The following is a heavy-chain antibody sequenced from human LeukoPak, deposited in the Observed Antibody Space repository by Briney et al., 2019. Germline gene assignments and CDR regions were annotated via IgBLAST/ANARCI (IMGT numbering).Heavy chain of an antibody. CDR1: GFTFTSSA. V-gene: IGHV1-58*01. J-gene: IGHJ4*02. Sequence: SVKVSCKASGFTFTSSAVQWVRQARGQRLEWIGWIVVGSGNTNYAQKFQERVTITRDMSTSTAYMELSSLRSEDTAVYNCAADHLHYDSSGSKENWGQGTLVTVSS. D-gene: IGHD3-22*01. CDR3: AADHLHYDSSGSKEN. CDR2: IVVGSGNT.